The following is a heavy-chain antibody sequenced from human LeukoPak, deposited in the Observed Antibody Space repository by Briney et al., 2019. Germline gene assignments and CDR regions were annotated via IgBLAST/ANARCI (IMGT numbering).Heavy chain of an antibody. CDR3: AREFPYYYDSSGYYQGSFDY. J-gene: IGHJ4*02. D-gene: IGHD3-22*01. CDR2: IYYSGST. CDR1: GGSISSGDYY. V-gene: IGHV4-30-4*01. Sequence: SETLSLTCTVSGGSISSGDYYWSWIRQPPGTGLEWIGYIYYSGSTYYNPSLKSRVTISVDTSKNQFSLKLSSVTAADTAVYYCAREFPYYYDSSGYYQGSFDYWGQGTLVTVSS.